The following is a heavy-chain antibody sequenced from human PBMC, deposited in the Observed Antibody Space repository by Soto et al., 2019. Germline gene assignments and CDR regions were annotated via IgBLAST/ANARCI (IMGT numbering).Heavy chain of an antibody. CDR2: ISGAGGSS. CDR1: GFTFTNYA. Sequence: EVQLLESGGGMVQPGGSLRLSCAASGFTFTNYAMSWVRQAPGKGLEWVSIISGAGGSSYHADSVKGRITISRDNSKNTLFLQMNSLRGEDTATYYCARGLSAVCDGDCRCRILDSWGQGILVIVSS. J-gene: IGHJ4*02. CDR3: ARGLSAVCDGDCRCRILDS. D-gene: IGHD2-21*02. V-gene: IGHV3-23*01.